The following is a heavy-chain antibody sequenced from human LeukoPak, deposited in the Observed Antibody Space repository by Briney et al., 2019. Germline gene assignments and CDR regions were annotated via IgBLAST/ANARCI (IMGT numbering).Heavy chain of an antibody. V-gene: IGHV4-59*08. CDR3: ARHDPLGLGGYDKGSLDY. CDR1: GGSISSHY. CDR2: IYDSRNT. J-gene: IGHJ4*02. D-gene: IGHD5-12*01. Sequence: SETLSLTCSVSGGSISSHYWSWIRQPPGKGLEWIGYIYDSRNTNYNPSLKSRVTLSADTAKNQFSLKLSSVTAADTAVYYCARHDPLGLGGYDKGSLDYWGQGILVTVFS.